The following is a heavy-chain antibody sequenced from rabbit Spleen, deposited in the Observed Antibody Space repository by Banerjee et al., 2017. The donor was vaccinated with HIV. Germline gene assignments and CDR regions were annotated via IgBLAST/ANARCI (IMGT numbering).Heavy chain of an antibody. V-gene: IGHV1S40*01. CDR1: GVSFSGDSFSGDSY. Sequence: QSLEESGGDLVKPGASLTLTCIASGVSFSGDSFSGDSYMCWVRQAPGKGLEWIACIDTGSSGFTYFASWAKGRFTISKTSSTTVTLQMTSLTAADTATYFCARDLAGVIGWNFNLWGPGTLVTVS. CDR3: ARDLAGVIGWNFNL. CDR2: IDTGSSGFT. J-gene: IGHJ4*01. D-gene: IGHD4-1*01.